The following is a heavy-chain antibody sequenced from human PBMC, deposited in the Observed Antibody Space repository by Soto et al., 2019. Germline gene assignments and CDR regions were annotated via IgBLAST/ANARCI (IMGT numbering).Heavy chain of an antibody. CDR2: ISAYNGNT. V-gene: IGHV1-18*01. Sequence: QVKLVQSGTEVKKPGASMKVSCKASGYSFATSGISWVRQAPGQGLEWMGWISAYNGNTNYDNKLQDRIIMTTDTSTSTAYMELRSLRSDDTAVYYYARAGQYYDSSGYADWGQGTLVTVSS. J-gene: IGHJ4*02. D-gene: IGHD3-22*01. CDR1: GYSFATSG. CDR3: ARAGQYYDSSGYAD.